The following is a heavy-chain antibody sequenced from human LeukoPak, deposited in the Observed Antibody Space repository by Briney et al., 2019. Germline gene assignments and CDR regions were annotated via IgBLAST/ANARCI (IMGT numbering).Heavy chain of an antibody. V-gene: IGHV4-39*07. CDR3: ARSPLWFGELSI. Sequence: SETLSLTCVVSGGSLISTDHHWGWIRQTPGKGLEWIGSMSHSGTTYYNPSLMSRVTMSVDTSKNYFSLQLSSVTAADTAVYFCARSPLWFGELSIWGQGTMVTVSS. D-gene: IGHD3-10*01. CDR1: GGSLISTDHH. CDR2: MSHSGTT. J-gene: IGHJ3*02.